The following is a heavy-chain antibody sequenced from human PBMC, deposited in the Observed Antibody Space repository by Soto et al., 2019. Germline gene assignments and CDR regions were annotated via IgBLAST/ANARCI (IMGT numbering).Heavy chain of an antibody. CDR3: ARLKVGGDLLGNWFDP. Sequence: GASVKVSCKASGYTFTGYYMHWVRQAPGQGLEWMGWINPNSGGTNYAQKFQGWVTISVDTAKNQFSLNLSSVTAADTAVYYCARLKVGGDLLGNWFDPWGQGTLVTVS. V-gene: IGHV1-2*04. J-gene: IGHJ5*02. CDR1: GYTFTGYY. D-gene: IGHD3-10*01. CDR2: INPNSGGT.